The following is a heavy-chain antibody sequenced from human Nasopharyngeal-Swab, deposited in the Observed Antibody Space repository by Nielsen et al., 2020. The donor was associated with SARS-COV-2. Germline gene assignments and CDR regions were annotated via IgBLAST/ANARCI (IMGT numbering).Heavy chain of an antibody. Sequence: LKISCEASGFSFGDFNMRWIRQAPGKGLEWLADMRGSGGVIYYADSAKGRFTISRDNRKQSLYLQMNWLRVEDTAVYFCAIPFVSNGFHYALGYWGQGTLVTVSS. CDR2: MRGSGGVI. J-gene: IGHJ4*02. CDR1: GFSFGDFN. V-gene: IGHV3-11*01. CDR3: AIPFVSNGFHYALGY. D-gene: IGHD3-22*01.